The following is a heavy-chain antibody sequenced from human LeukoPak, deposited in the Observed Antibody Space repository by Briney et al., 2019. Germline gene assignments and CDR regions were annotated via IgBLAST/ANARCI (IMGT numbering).Heavy chain of an antibody. Sequence: ASVRDSCKTSGYTFTDYYIHWVRQAPGQGREWMGRINPNSGETNSPQKFQGRVTMPGDTSISTAYMELRRVTSDDTAVYYCARDRDYSNTERGFGYWGQGTLVIFSS. CDR2: INPNSGET. D-gene: IGHD4-11*01. J-gene: IGHJ4*02. V-gene: IGHV1-2*06. CDR1: GYTFTDYY. CDR3: ARDRDYSNTERGFGY.